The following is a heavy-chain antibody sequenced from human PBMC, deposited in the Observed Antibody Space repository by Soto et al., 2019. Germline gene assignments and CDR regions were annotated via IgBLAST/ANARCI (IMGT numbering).Heavy chain of an antibody. Sequence: PSETLSLTCTVSGGSISSDNFFWSWIRQPPGEGLEWIGYIYYRGSTYYNPSHESRLTLLVDTSKNQFSLKLRSVTAADTAVYYCARVAIACPSSSCYNHYYYSLDVWGQGTTVTVSS. CDR1: GGSISSDNFF. CDR2: IYYRGST. V-gene: IGHV4-30-4*01. CDR3: ARVAIACPSSSCYNHYYYSLDV. D-gene: IGHD2-2*02. J-gene: IGHJ6*02.